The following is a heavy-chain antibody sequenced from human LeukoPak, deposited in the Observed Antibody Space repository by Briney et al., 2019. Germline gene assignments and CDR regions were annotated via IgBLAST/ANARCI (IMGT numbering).Heavy chain of an antibody. CDR2: IYYSGST. D-gene: IGHD3-3*01. Sequence: PSETLSLTCTVSGGSISSGGYYWGWIRQPPGKGLEWIGSIYYSGSTYYNPPLKSRVTISVDTSKNQFSLKLSSVTAADTAVYYCASSLYDFWSGYQNYFDYWGQGTLVTVSS. CDR3: ASSLYDFWSGYQNYFDY. V-gene: IGHV4-39*01. J-gene: IGHJ4*02. CDR1: GGSISSGGYY.